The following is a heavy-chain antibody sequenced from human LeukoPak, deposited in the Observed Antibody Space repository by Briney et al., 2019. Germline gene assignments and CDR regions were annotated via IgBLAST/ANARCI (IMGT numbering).Heavy chain of an antibody. CDR3: ARMAGAIFGGGFDY. D-gene: IGHD3-3*01. CDR1: GFTVSSNY. J-gene: IGHJ4*02. CDR2: IYSGGST. V-gene: IGHV3-66*02. Sequence: PGGSLRLSCAASGFTVSSNYMSWVRQAPGKGLEWVSVIYSGGSTYYADSVKGRFTISRDNSKNTLYLQMNSLRAEDTAVYYCARMAGAIFGGGFDYWGQGTLVTVSS.